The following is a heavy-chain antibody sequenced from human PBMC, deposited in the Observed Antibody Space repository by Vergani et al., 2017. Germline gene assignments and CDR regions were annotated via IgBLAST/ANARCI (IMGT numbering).Heavy chain of an antibody. Sequence: QVQLQESGPGLVKPSQTLSLTCTVSGGSISSGSYYWSWIRQPAGKGLEWIGRIYTSGSTNYTPSLKSRVTMSVDTSKNQFSLKLSSVTAADTAVYYCARGDNYYDSSGYYPRYYYYMDVWGKGTTVTVSS. CDR3: ARGDNYYDSSGYYPRYYYYMDV. CDR2: IYTSGST. CDR1: GGSISSGSYY. V-gene: IGHV4-61*02. J-gene: IGHJ6*03. D-gene: IGHD3-22*01.